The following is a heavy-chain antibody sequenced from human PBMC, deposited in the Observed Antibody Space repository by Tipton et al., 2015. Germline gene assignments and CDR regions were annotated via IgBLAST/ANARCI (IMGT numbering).Heavy chain of an antibody. CDR1: GGSIGGGYY. Sequence: TLSLTCTVSGGSIGGGYYWSWLPQFPGKGLEWIGFVYYSGYPNYNPSLTSRLTISVDTSRNQFSLHLKSVTAADTAVYYCARDKTFEAFDIWGQGTKVTVSS. CDR2: VYYSGYP. D-gene: IGHD2/OR15-2a*01. V-gene: IGHV4-31*03. CDR3: ARDKTFEAFDI. J-gene: IGHJ3*02.